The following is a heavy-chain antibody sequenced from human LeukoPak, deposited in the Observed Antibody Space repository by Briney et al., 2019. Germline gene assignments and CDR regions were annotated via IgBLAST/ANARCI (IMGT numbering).Heavy chain of an antibody. V-gene: IGHV1-2*02. J-gene: IGHJ4*02. CDR1: GYTFINSY. CDR3: RAFSFDHELFDY. CDR2: INPNSGAT. D-gene: IGHD3-9*01. Sequence: ASVKVSCKTSGYTFINSYMHWVRQARGQGLEWMGWINPNSGATHYAPKFQARVTMTRDTSLTTVYMDLTWLTSDDTAVYCARAFSFDHELFDYWGQGTLVTVSS.